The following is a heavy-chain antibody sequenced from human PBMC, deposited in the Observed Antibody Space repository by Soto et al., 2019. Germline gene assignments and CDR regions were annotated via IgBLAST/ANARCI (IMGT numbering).Heavy chain of an antibody. Sequence: QVQLVESGGGVVQPGRSLRLSCAASGFTFSSYAMHWVRQAPGKGLEWVAVISYDGSNKYYADSVKGRFTISRDNSKNTLYLQMNSLRAEDTAVYYCARDKKWLRAFDYWGQGTLVTVSS. CDR2: ISYDGSNK. CDR3: ARDKKWLRAFDY. V-gene: IGHV3-30-3*01. J-gene: IGHJ4*02. CDR1: GFTFSSYA. D-gene: IGHD5-12*01.